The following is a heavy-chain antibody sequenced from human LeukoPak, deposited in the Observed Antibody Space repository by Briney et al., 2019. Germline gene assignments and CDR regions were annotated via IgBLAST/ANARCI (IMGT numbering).Heavy chain of an antibody. D-gene: IGHD3-16*01. V-gene: IGHV7-4-1*02. CDR1: GYTFTNNA. CDR3: GRDPYLRAFDY. J-gene: IGHJ4*02. CDR2: INTATGNP. Sequence: ASVRVSCKTSGYTFTNNANNWVRQAPGQGLEYMGWINTATGNPSYAQGFTGRFVFSLDTAVNTAYLQISSLKAEDTAVYYCGRDPYLRAFDYWGQGTLVTVSS.